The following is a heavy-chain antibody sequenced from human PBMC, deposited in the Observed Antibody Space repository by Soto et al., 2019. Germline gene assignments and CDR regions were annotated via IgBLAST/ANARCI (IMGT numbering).Heavy chain of an antibody. CDR2: INSDGSST. CDR3: ARARAIAAAGISWFDP. CDR1: GFTFSSYW. J-gene: IGHJ5*02. D-gene: IGHD6-13*01. V-gene: IGHV3-74*01. Sequence: GGSLRLSCAASGFTFSSYWMHWVRQAPGKGLVWVSRINSDGSSTSYADSVKGRFTIPRDNAKNTLYLQMNSLRAEDTAVYYCARARAIAAAGISWFDPWGQGTLVTVSS.